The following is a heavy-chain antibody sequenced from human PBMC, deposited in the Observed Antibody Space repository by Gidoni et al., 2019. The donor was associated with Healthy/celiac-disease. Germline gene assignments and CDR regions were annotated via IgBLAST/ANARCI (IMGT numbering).Heavy chain of an antibody. J-gene: IGHJ3*02. CDR1: GFTVSSNY. CDR3: ARDTSIEWLGLLGGDDAFDI. V-gene: IGHV3-66*02. CDR2: IYSGGST. D-gene: IGHD6-19*01. Sequence: EVQLVESGGGLVQPGGSLRLSCAASGFTVSSNYMSWVRQAPGKGLEWGSVIYSGGSTYYADSVKGRFTISRDNSKNTLYLQMNSLRAEDTAVYYCARDTSIEWLGLLGGDDAFDIWGQGTMVTVSS.